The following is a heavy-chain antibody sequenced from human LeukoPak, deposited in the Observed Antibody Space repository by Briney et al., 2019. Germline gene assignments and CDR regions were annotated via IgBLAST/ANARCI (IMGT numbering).Heavy chain of an antibody. CDR1: GFTFSSYA. D-gene: IGHD3-10*01. V-gene: IGHV3-23*01. CDR2: ISATGVST. CDR3: AKESGRYGSGSFSDS. Sequence: PGGSLRLSCAASGFTFSSYAMGWVRQAPGKGLEWVSSISATGVSTYFAASVRGRFTISRDNSKNTQYLQMNSLRAEDTAVYYCAKESGRYGSGSFSDSWGQGTLVTVSS. J-gene: IGHJ5*01.